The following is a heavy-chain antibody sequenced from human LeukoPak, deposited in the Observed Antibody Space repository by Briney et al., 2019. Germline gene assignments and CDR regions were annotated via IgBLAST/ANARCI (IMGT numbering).Heavy chain of an antibody. Sequence: PGGSLRLSCAASGFTFSSYTINWVRQAPGKGLEWVSSIGGNMIYIYYADSVKGRFTISRDNAKNSLYLQLNSLRAEDTAVYYCARDFRYGGGSRFDYWGQGILVTVSS. J-gene: IGHJ4*02. D-gene: IGHD4-23*01. CDR3: ARDFRYGGGSRFDY. CDR1: GFTFSSYT. V-gene: IGHV3-21*01. CDR2: IGGNMIYI.